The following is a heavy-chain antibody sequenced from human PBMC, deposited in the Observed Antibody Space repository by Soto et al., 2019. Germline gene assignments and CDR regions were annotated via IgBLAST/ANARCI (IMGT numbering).Heavy chain of an antibody. Sequence: QLQLQESGPGLVKPSETLSLTCSVSGDSISGSSYFWGWVRQPPGRGLESIGAIPYRGKTHYNPSLKSRVTISVDTSRTQFSLELTSVTAADTATDYCARPRTSVFGDAAFDVWGQGTMVDVSS. CDR1: GDSISGSSYF. J-gene: IGHJ3*01. CDR2: IPYRGKT. CDR3: ARPRTSVFGDAAFDV. D-gene: IGHD3-3*01. V-gene: IGHV4-39*01.